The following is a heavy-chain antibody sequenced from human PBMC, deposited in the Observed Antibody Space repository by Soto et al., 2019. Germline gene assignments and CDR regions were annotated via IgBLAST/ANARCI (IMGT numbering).Heavy chain of an antibody. V-gene: IGHV3-48*03. J-gene: IGHJ5*02. Sequence: TXGSLRLSCAASGFTFSSYNMSWVRQVPGKGLEWVSYITTSGSATYYADSVKGRLTISRDNARNSVYLEMNSLRVEDTAVYYCATEAGVHEWLDTWGQGTQVTVSS. D-gene: IGHD3-10*01. CDR1: GFTFSSYN. CDR2: ITTSGSAT. CDR3: ATEAGVHEWLDT.